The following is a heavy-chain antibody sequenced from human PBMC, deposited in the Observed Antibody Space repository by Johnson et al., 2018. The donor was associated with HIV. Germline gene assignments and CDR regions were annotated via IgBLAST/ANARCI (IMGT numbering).Heavy chain of an antibody. Sequence: VQLVESGGGLVQPGGSLRLSCAASGFTVSSNYMSWVRQAPGKGLAWVSVLYSDGGTYYADAVKGRFTISRDNSKNTLYLQMNSLRAEDTAVYYCAARIAVADDDAFDIWGQGTMVTVSS. V-gene: IGHV3-66*02. CDR1: GFTVSSNY. J-gene: IGHJ3*02. D-gene: IGHD6-19*01. CDR2: LYSDGGT. CDR3: AARIAVADDDAFDI.